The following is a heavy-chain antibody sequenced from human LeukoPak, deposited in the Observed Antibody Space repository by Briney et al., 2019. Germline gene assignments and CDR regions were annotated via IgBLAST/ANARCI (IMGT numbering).Heavy chain of an antibody. Sequence: GESLEISCKGSGYSFTSYWIGCVRQMPWKGLEWMGIIYPGDSDTRYSPSFQGQVTISADKSISTAYLQWSSLKASDTAMYYCATGGYCSSTSCFNWFDPWGQGTLVTVSS. J-gene: IGHJ5*02. CDR3: ATGGYCSSTSCFNWFDP. CDR2: IYPGDSDT. CDR1: GYSFTSYW. V-gene: IGHV5-51*01. D-gene: IGHD2-2*01.